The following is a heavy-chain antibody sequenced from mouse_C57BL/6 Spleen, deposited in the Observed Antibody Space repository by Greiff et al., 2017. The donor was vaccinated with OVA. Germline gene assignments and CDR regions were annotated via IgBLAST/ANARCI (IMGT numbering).Heavy chain of an antibody. V-gene: IGHV5-9*01. J-gene: IGHJ2*01. CDR2: ISGGGGNT. CDR3: ARRLIYYFDY. CDR1: GFTFSSYT. Sequence: EVKLVESGGGLVKPGGSLKLSCAASGFTFSSYTMSWVRQTPEKRLEWVATISGGGGNTYYPDSVKGRFTISRDNAKNTLYLQMSSLRSEDTALYYCARRLIYYFDYWGQGTTLTVSS. D-gene: IGHD2-4*01.